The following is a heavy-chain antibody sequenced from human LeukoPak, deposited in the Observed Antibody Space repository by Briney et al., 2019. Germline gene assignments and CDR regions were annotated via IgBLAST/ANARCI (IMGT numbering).Heavy chain of an antibody. CDR3: ARSQGGYCDSSGQGYFQH. CDR1: GYSFTSYW. Sequence: GESLKISCKGSGYSFTSYWVGWVRQMPGKGLEWMGIIYPGDSDTRYNPSFQVQVTISADKSISTAYLQLSRLKASDTAMYYCARSQGGYCDSSGQGYFQHWGQGTLVTVS. V-gene: IGHV5-51*01. D-gene: IGHD3-22*01. J-gene: IGHJ1*01. CDR2: IYPGDSDT.